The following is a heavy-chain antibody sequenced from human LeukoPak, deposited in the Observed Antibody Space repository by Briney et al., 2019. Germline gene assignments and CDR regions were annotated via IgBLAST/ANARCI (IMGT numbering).Heavy chain of an antibody. J-gene: IGHJ4*02. CDR2: IYPYDSDT. CDR3: ARHIGYSAWNPDY. Sequence: GESLKISCKASGYSFTSYWIGWVRQMPGKGLEWMGIIYPYDSDTRYSPSFQGQVTISADKSISTAYLQWSNLKASDTAMYYCARHIGYSAWNPDYWGQGNLVTVSS. V-gene: IGHV5-51*01. D-gene: IGHD5-12*01. CDR1: GYSFTSYW.